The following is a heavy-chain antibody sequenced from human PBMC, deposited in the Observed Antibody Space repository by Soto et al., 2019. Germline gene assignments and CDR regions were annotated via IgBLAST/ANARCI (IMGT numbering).Heavy chain of an antibody. CDR2: IYYSGST. CDR3: ARLPAAAAAGYFDY. J-gene: IGHJ4*02. CDR1: GGSISSSSYY. V-gene: IGHV4-39*01. D-gene: IGHD6-13*01. Sequence: QLQLQESGPGLVKPSETLSLTCTVSGGSISSSSYYWGWIRQPPGKGLEWIGSIYYSGSTYYNPSLKSRVTISVDTSKNQFSLKLSSVTAADTAVYYCARLPAAAAAGYFDYWGQGTLVTVSS.